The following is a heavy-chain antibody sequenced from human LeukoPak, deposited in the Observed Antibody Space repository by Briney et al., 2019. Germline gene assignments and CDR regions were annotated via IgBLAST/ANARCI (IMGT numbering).Heavy chain of an antibody. CDR3: ARDRYCSGGSCPNWFDP. CDR1: GYTFTSYG. D-gene: IGHD2-15*01. Sequence: ASVKVSCKASGYTFTSYGISWVRQAPGQGLEWMGWIGAYNGNTNYAQKLQGRVTMTTDTSTSTAYMELRSLRSDDTAVYYCARDRYCSGGSCPNWFDPWGQGTLVTVSS. J-gene: IGHJ5*02. V-gene: IGHV1-18*01. CDR2: IGAYNGNT.